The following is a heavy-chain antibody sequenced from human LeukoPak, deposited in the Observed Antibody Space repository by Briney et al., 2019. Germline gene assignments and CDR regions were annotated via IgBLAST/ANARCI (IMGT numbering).Heavy chain of an antibody. Sequence: GGSLRLSCAASGFTFSSYWMHWVRQPPGKGLEWVSHINFDGSTTIYADSVKGRFIISRDNAKNTLSLQMNSLRVEDTAVYYCARDGSYIDYWGQGTLVTVSS. V-gene: IGHV3-74*01. CDR1: GFTFSSYW. CDR2: INFDGSTT. D-gene: IGHD2-21*01. CDR3: ARDGSYIDY. J-gene: IGHJ4*02.